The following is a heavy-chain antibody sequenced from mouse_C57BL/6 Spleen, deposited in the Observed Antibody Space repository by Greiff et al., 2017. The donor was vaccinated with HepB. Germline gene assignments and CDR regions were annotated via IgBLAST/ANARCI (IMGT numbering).Heavy chain of an antibody. V-gene: IGHV1-26*01. CDR3: ARDGGRGFDY. J-gene: IGHJ2*01. CDR1: GYTFTDYY. CDR2: INPNNGGT. Sequence: EVQLQQSGPELVKPGASVKISCKASGYTFTDYYMNWVKQSHGKSLEWIGDINPNNGGTSYNQKFKGKATLTVDKSSSTAYMELRSLTSEDSAVYYCARDGGRGFDYWGQGTTLTVSS. D-gene: IGHD2-3*01.